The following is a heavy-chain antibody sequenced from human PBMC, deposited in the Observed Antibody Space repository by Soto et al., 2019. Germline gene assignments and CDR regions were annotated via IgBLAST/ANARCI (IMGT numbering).Heavy chain of an antibody. J-gene: IGHJ4*02. CDR2: IIPIFGTA. Sequence: SVKVSCKASGGTFSSYAISWVRQAPGQGLEWMGGIIPIFGTANYAQKFQGRVTITADESTSTAYMELSSLRSEETAVYYCASKVQGITIFGVVPYYFDYWGQGTLVTVSS. V-gene: IGHV1-69*13. D-gene: IGHD3-3*01. CDR3: ASKVQGITIFGVVPYYFDY. CDR1: GGTFSSYA.